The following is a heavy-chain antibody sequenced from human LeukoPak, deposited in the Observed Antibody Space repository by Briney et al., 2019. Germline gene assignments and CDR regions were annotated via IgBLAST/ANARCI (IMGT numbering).Heavy chain of an antibody. J-gene: IGHJ5*02. D-gene: IGHD2-2*02. CDR1: GGSIRSYY. CDR3: ARSRRYCSSTSCYTARWNWFDP. V-gene: IGHV4-59*01. CDR2: IYYSGST. Sequence: PSETLSLTCTVSGGSIRSYYWSWIRPPPGKGLEWSGDIYYSGSTNYNPSLKSRVTISVDTSKNQLSLKLSSVPAADTAVYYCARSRRYCSSTSCYTARWNWFDPWGQGPLVTVSS.